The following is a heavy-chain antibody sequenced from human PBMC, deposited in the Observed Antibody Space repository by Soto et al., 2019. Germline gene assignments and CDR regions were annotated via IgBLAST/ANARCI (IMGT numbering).Heavy chain of an antibody. Sequence: GSLRLSCAASGFIFNNYWMHRVRQAPGKGLVWVARIHGDGITTTYVDSVKGRFTISRDNAKNTVYLQMNSLRAEDTAVYYCGRGSGPRGRPYWGQGILVTVSS. CDR1: GFIFNNYW. D-gene: IGHD6-25*01. V-gene: IGHV3-74*01. CDR3: GRGSGPRGRPY. CDR2: IHGDGITT. J-gene: IGHJ4*02.